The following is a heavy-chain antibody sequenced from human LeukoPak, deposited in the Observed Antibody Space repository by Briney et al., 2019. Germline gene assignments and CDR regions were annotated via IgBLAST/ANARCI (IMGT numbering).Heavy chain of an antibody. V-gene: IGHV4-59*01. D-gene: IGHD2-21*02. CDR1: GGSISSYY. CDR3: ARAGTAEYYYYGMDV. Sequence: PSETLSLTCTVSGGSISSYYWSWIRQPPGKGLEWIGNIYYSGSTNYNPSLKSRVTISVDTSRNQFSLKLSSVTAADTAVYYCARAGTAEYYYYGMDVWGQGTTVTVSS. J-gene: IGHJ6*02. CDR2: IYYSGST.